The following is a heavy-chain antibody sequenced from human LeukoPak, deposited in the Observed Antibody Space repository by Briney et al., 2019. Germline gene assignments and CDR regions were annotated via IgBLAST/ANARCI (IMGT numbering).Heavy chain of an antibody. J-gene: IGHJ4*02. CDR3: ARAKRIAAAMAYYFDY. CDR2: INPNSGGT. D-gene: IGHD6-13*01. Sequence: GASVKVSCKASGYTFTGYYMHWVRQAPGQGLEWMGWINPNSGGTNYAQKFQGRVTMTRDTSISTAYMELSSLRSEDTAVYYCARAKRIAAAMAYYFDYWGQGTLVTVSS. V-gene: IGHV1-2*02. CDR1: GYTFTGYY.